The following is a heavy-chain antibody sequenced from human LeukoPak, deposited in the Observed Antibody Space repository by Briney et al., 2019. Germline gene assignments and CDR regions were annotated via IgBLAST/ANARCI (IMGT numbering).Heavy chain of an antibody. CDR1: GFTFSSYW. CDR2: INSDGSST. J-gene: IGHJ4*02. D-gene: IGHD6-13*01. Sequence: GGSLRLSCAASGFTFSSYWMYWVRQAPGKGLVWVSRINSDGSSTYYADSVKGRFTISRDNSKNTLYLQMNSLRAEDTAVYYCARGTGYSSSWYGLYYFDYWGQGTLVTVSS. CDR3: ARGTGYSSSWYGLYYFDY. V-gene: IGHV3-74*01.